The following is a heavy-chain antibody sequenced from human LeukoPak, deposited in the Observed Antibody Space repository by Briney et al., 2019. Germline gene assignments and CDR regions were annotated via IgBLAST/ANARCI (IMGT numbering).Heavy chain of an antibody. CDR3: ARGRDYYDSSALSY. CDR2: INHSGST. Sequence: PSDTLSLTCAVYGGSFSGYYWSWIRQPPGKGLEWIGEINHSGSTNYNPSLKSRVTISVDTSKNQFSLKLSSVTAADTAVYYCARGRDYYDSSALSYWGQGTLVTVS. V-gene: IGHV4-34*01. CDR1: GGSFSGYY. J-gene: IGHJ4*02. D-gene: IGHD3-22*01.